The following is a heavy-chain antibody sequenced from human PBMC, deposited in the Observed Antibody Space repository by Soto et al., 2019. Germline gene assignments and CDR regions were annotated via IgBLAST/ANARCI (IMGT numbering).Heavy chain of an antibody. Sequence: GASVKVSCKALRGTFTNYAFSWVHQAPGQGLEWMGGIMPFFGSGNYAQKFQGRINITADESTSSVYLELTSLRSEDTAVYYCARDRAGYYSHFVYWGQGTLVTVSS. CDR1: RGTFTNYA. D-gene: IGHD3-22*01. CDR2: IMPFFGSG. V-gene: IGHV1-69*13. J-gene: IGHJ4*02. CDR3: ARDRAGYYSHFVY.